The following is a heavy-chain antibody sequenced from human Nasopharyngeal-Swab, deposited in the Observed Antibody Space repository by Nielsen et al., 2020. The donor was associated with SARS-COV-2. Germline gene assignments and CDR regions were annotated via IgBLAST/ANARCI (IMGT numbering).Heavy chain of an antibody. V-gene: IGHV2-26*01. CDR3: ARIRPDCSGGSCYFHFPDL. CDR1: GFSLSNARMG. J-gene: IGHJ5*02. D-gene: IGHD2-15*01. CDR2: IFSNDEK. Sequence: SGPTLVKPTETLTLTCTVSGFSLSNARMGVRWIRQPPGKALEWLAHIFSNDEKSYSTSLKSRLTISKDTSKSQVVLTMTNMDPVDTATYYCARIRPDCSGGSCYFHFPDLWGQGTLVTVSS.